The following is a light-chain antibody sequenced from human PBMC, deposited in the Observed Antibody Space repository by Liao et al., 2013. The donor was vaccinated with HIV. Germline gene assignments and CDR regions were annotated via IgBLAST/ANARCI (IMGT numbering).Light chain of an antibody. J-gene: IGLJ1*01. Sequence: YELTQPPSVSVSPGQTASITCSGATLGHKSPSWYQQRPGQPPVLVIYQGTKRPSGIPERFSGSYSGDTATLTISGTQAMDEADYYCQAGDSGTAYVFGAGTKVTVL. V-gene: IGLV3-1*01. CDR3: QAGDSGTAYV. CDR1: TLGHKS. CDR2: QGT.